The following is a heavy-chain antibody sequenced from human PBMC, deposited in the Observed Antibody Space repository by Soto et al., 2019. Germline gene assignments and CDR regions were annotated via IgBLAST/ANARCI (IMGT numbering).Heavy chain of an antibody. CDR3: AIGPGFGGSGTALIHF. CDR2: FDPEDGET. V-gene: IGHV1-24*01. Sequence: ASVKVSCKVSGYTLTELSMHWVRQAPGKGLEWMGGFDPEDGETIYAQKFQGRVTMTEDTSTDTAYMELSSLRSEDTAVYYCAIGPGFGGSGTALIHFWGKGTQVTVSS. J-gene: IGHJ4*03. D-gene: IGHD3-10*01. CDR1: GYTLTELS.